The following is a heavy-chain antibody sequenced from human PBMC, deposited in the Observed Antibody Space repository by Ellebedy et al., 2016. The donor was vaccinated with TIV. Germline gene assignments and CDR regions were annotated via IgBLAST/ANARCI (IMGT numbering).Heavy chain of an antibody. J-gene: IGHJ2*01. CDR2: ISYDGSEK. CDR3: AKEARDSINMIVVVRIWYFDL. V-gene: IGHV3-30*18. D-gene: IGHD3-22*01. Sequence: GESLKISCAVSGFTFSNYGMHWVRQAPGKGLEWVAFISYDGSEKFYADSVKGRFTISRDNSKNTLYLEMNSLRAEDTAVYYCAKEARDSINMIVVVRIWYFDLWGRGTLVTVSS. CDR1: GFTFSNYG.